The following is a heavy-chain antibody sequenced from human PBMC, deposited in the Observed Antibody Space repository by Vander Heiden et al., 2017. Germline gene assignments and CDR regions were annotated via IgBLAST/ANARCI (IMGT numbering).Heavy chain of an antibody. CDR2: MNPNSGNT. D-gene: IGHD4-17*01. V-gene: IGHV1-8*01. Sequence: QVQLVQSGAEVRKPGASVKVSCKASGYTFTSYDINWVRQATGQGLEGMGWMNPNSGNTGYAQKFQGRVTMTRNTSISTAYMELSSLRSEDTAVYYCAVLLDYGAPRVDYWGQGTLVTVSS. CDR1: GYTFTSYD. J-gene: IGHJ4*02. CDR3: AVLLDYGAPRVDY.